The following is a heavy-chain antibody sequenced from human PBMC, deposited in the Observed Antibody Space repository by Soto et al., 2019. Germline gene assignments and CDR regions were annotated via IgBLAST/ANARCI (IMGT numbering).Heavy chain of an antibody. CDR1: GFSLSTSGVG. D-gene: IGHD6-19*01. CDR2: IYWNDNY. J-gene: IGHJ4*01. V-gene: IGHV2-5*01. Sequence: ESGPTLVNPTQTLTLTCTFSGFSLSTSGVGVGWIRQPPGKALEWLALIYWNDNYHYSPSLKSRLTITKDTSKNQVALTMTSVDPVDTATYYCAHSTTVKQSWLGNEWDYWGHGALVTVSS. CDR3: AHSTTVKQSWLGNEWDY.